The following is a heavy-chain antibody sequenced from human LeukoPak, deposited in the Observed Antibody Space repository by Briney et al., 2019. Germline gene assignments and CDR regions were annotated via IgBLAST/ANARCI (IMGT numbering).Heavy chain of an antibody. Sequence: PGGSLRLSCAASGFTFRSYGMHWVRQAPGKGLEWVALISFDGSNENYADSVKGRFTISRDNSKNTLYLQMNSLRAEDTAVYYCPKDLRRNIAAAGTFNYWGQGTLVTVSS. D-gene: IGHD6-13*01. V-gene: IGHV3-30*18. CDR1: GFTFRSYG. CDR3: PKDLRRNIAAAGTFNY. J-gene: IGHJ4*02. CDR2: ISFDGSNE.